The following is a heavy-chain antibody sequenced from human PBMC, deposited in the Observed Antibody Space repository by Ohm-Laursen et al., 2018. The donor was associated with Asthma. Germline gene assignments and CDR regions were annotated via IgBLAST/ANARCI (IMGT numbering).Heavy chain of an antibody. CDR2: GGSYYDGGLK. CDR3: AKDVMEWYLPAFDF. J-gene: IGHJ4*02. CDR1: GFTFSSYA. D-gene: IGHD3-3*01. V-gene: IGHV3-30-3*01. Sequence: SSLRLSCAASGFTFSSYAMHWVRQAPGKGLEWVAVGGSYYDGGLKYYADSVNGIFTVSRDDSKNTLYLQMNSLRPDDTSVYYCAKDVMEWYLPAFDFWGQGTLVTVSS.